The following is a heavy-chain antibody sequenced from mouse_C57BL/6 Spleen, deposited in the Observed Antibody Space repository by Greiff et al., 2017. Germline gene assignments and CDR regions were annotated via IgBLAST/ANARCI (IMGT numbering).Heavy chain of an antibody. CDR1: GYTFTSYW. CDR2: IDPSDSYT. CDR3: AIFITTAGFAY. Sequence: VQLQQPGAELVMPGASVKLSCKASGYTFTSYWMHWVKQRPGQGLEWIGEIDPSDSYTNYNQKFKGKSTLTVDKSSSTAYMQLSSLTSEDSAVYYCAIFITTAGFAYWGQGTLVTVSA. D-gene: IGHD1-1*01. J-gene: IGHJ3*01. V-gene: IGHV1-69*01.